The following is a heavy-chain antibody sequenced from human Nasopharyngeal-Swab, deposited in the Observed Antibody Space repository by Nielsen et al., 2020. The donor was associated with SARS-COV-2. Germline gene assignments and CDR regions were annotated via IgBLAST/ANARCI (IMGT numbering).Heavy chain of an antibody. J-gene: IGHJ1*01. CDR2: ISGSGSST. CDR3: AKDWHGSGSYLPYFQH. V-gene: IGHV3-23*01. D-gene: IGHD3-10*01. CDR1: GFTFSSYA. Sequence: GESLKISCAASGFTFSSYAMSWVRRAPGKGLEWVSAISGSGSSTYYADSVKGRFTISRDNSKNTLYLQMNSLRAEDTAVFYCAKDWHGSGSYLPYFQHWGQGTLVTVSS.